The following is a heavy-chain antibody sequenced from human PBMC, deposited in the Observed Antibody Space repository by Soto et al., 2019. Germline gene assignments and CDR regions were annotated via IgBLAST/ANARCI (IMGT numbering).Heavy chain of an antibody. J-gene: IGHJ5*02. D-gene: IGHD5-18*01. V-gene: IGHV4-30-4*01. CDR2: ISYSGSP. CDR3: ARDLGVLGYSYGFSRFDP. CDR1: GGSMSSGDYY. Sequence: PSETLSLTCTVSGGSMSSGDYYWSWIRQPPGKGREWIGYISYSGSPYYTPSLKSPVTISVDTSRNQFCLQLSSLTAADTAVYYCARDLGVLGYSYGFSRFDPWGQGTLVTVSS.